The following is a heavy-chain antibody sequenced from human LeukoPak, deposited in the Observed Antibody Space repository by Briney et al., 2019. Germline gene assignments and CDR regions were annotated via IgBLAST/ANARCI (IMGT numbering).Heavy chain of an antibody. CDR1: GGSISSGGYS. CDR2: IYYSGST. Sequence: SETLSLTCAVSGGSISSGGYSWSWIRQPPGKGLEWIGYIYYSGSTYYNPSLKSRVTISVDTSKNQFSLKLSSVTAADTAVYYCASQSLYYYDSSRPFGYWGQGTLVTVSS. D-gene: IGHD3-22*01. CDR3: ASQSLYYYDSSRPFGY. V-gene: IGHV4-30-4*07. J-gene: IGHJ4*02.